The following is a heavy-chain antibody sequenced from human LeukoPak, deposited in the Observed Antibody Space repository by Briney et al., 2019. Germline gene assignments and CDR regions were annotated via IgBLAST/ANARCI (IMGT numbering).Heavy chain of an antibody. V-gene: IGHV1-24*01. CDR2: FDPEDGET. J-gene: IGHJ5*02. Sequence: ASVKVSCKVSGYTLTELSMHWVRQAPGKGLEWMGGFDPEDGETIYAQKFQGRVTMTEDTSTDTAYMELSSLRSEDTAVYYCATAAEVGRYSSSWYSSWFDPWGQGTLVTVSS. CDR1: GYTLTELS. CDR3: ATAAEVGRYSSSWYSSWFDP. D-gene: IGHD6-13*01.